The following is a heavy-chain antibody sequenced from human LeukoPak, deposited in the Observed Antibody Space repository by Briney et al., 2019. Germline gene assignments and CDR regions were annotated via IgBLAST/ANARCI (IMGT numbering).Heavy chain of an antibody. Sequence: ASVKVSCKASGYTFTSYGISWVRQAPGQGLEWVGWISAYNGNTNYAQKLQGRVTMTTDTSTSTAYMELRSLRSDDTAVYYCARDNTIFGVVIIPGNNWFDPWGQGTLVTVSS. CDR2: ISAYNGNT. J-gene: IGHJ5*02. V-gene: IGHV1-18*01. CDR1: GYTFTSYG. D-gene: IGHD3-3*01. CDR3: ARDNTIFGVVIIPGNNWFDP.